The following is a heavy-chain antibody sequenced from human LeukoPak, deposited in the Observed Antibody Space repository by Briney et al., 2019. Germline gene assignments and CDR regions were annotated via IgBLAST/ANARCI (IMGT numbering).Heavy chain of an antibody. CDR2: ISGNSDRT. J-gene: IGHJ1*01. D-gene: IGHD4-17*01. V-gene: IGHV3-23*01. CDR1: GFSFDNYA. Sequence: GGSLRLSCAGSGFSFDNYAMTWVRQAPGKGLEWVSSISGNSDRTYYADSVKGRFAIFRDNSKNTVTLQMNSLRAEDTAVYSCAKGHGDYVPAEYLQHWGQGTLVTVSS. CDR3: AKGHGDYVPAEYLQH.